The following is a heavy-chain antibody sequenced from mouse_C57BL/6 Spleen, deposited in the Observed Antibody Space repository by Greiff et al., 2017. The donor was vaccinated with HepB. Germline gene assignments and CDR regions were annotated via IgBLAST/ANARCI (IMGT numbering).Heavy chain of an antibody. J-gene: IGHJ2*01. CDR3: ARGSYYYGSRDYFDY. V-gene: IGHV5-17*01. Sequence: EVQVVESGGGLVKPGGSLKLSCAASGFTFSDYGMHWVRQAPEKGLEWVAYISSGSSTIYYADTVKGRFTISRDNAKNTLFLQMTSLRSEDTAMYYCARGSYYYGSRDYFDYWGQGTTLTVSS. CDR2: ISSGSSTI. CDR1: GFTFSDYG. D-gene: IGHD1-1*01.